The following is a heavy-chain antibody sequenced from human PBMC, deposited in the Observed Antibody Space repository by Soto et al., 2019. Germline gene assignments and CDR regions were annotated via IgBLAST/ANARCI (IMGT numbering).Heavy chain of an antibody. CDR1: VFTVRSYS. CDR3: AKVIKAMAQQGY. CDR2: ISSSSSTR. D-gene: IGHD5-18*01. J-gene: IGHJ4*02. Sequence: SGGSLRISCAASVFTVRSYSMNWVRQAPGKGLEWVSYISSSSSTRYYADSVKGRFTISRDNAKNSLYLQMNSLRAEDTPVYYCAKVIKAMAQQGYWGQRPLVTVSS. V-gene: IGHV3-48*01.